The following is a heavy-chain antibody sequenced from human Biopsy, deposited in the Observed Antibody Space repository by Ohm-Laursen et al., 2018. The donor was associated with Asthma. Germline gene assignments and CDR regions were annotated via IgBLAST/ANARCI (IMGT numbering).Heavy chain of an antibody. J-gene: IGHJ4*02. CDR3: VRAVRNEQWLAPFDY. D-gene: IGHD6-19*01. CDR2: VYWTGST. V-gene: IGHV4-59*01. Sequence: GTLSLTCSVYGGSISSFYWSWIRQSPEKGLEWMGYVYWTGSTNYNPSLKSRVTMSVDTSKNRMFLELTSVPAADTAIYYCVRAVRNEQWLAPFDYWGQGNPVTASS. CDR1: GGSISSFY.